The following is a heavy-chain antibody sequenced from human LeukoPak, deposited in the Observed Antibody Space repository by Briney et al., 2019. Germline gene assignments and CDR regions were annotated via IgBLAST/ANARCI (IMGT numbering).Heavy chain of an antibody. CDR2: INPNSGGT. V-gene: IGHV1-2*04. Sequence: GASVKVSCKASGYTFTGYYMHWVRQAPGQGLEWMGWINPNSGGTNYAQKFQGWVTMTRDTSISTAYMELSRLRSDDTAVYYCARALAAAGIYYYYGMDVWGQGTTVTVSS. J-gene: IGHJ6*02. D-gene: IGHD6-13*01. CDR3: ARALAAAGIYYYYGMDV. CDR1: GYTFTGYY.